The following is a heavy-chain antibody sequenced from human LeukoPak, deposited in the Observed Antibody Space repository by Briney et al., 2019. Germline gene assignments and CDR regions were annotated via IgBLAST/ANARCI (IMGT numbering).Heavy chain of an antibody. CDR2: ISVSGDRT. Sequence: GGSLRLSCATSGITFSSSAMDWVRQAPGKGLEWVSHISVSGDRTYYADSVKGRFTISRDNAKNSLYLQMNSLRAEDTAVYYCARAKMFYYEGGTYYHAFDIWGQGTMVTVSS. D-gene: IGHD3-22*01. V-gene: IGHV3-21*01. J-gene: IGHJ3*02. CDR3: ARAKMFYYEGGTYYHAFDI. CDR1: GITFSSSA.